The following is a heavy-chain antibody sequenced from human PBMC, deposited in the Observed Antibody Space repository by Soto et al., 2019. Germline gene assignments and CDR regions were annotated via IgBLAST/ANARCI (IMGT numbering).Heavy chain of an antibody. CDR3: ARSSAYLSFDY. CDR1: GFTFSSYA. V-gene: IGHV3-23*03. CDR2: IYSGGST. J-gene: IGHJ4*02. Sequence: EVQLLESGGGSVQPGGSLRLSCAASGFTFSSYAMSWVRQAPGKGLEWVSVIYSGGSTYYADSVKGRFTISRDNSKNTLYPQMNSLRAEDTAVYYCARSSAYLSFDYWGQGTLVTVSS.